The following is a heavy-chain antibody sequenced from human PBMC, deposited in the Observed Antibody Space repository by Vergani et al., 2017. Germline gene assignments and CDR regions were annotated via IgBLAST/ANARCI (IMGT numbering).Heavy chain of an antibody. CDR2: MNPNSGNT. CDR1: GYTFTSYD. CDR3: ERGNEYDFWSGFYFDY. D-gene: IGHD3-3*01. J-gene: IGHJ4*02. V-gene: IGHV1-8*01. Sequence: QVQLVPSGAEVKKPGASVKVSCKASGYTFTSYDINWLRHATGQGLEWMGWMNPNSGNTGYAQKFQGRVTMTRNTSISTAYMELSSLRSEDTAVYYCERGNEYDFWSGFYFDYWGQGTLVTVSS.